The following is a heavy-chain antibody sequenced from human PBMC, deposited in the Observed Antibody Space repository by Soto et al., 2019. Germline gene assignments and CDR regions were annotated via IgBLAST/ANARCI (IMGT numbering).Heavy chain of an antibody. CDR3: ARDQGYCSSTSCYPTLFDP. Sequence: QVQLVQSGAEVKKPGASVKVSCKASGYTFTSYGISWVRQAPGQGLEWMGWISAYNGNTNYAQKLQGRVTMTTDTSTSTAYMELRSLRSDDPAVYYCARDQGYCSSTSCYPTLFDPWGQGTLVTVSS. CDR1: GYTFTSYG. CDR2: ISAYNGNT. D-gene: IGHD2-2*01. J-gene: IGHJ5*02. V-gene: IGHV1-18*04.